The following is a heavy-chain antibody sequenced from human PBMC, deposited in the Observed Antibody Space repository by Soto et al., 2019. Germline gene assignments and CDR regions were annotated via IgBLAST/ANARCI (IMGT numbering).Heavy chain of an antibody. J-gene: IGHJ3*02. D-gene: IGHD2-8*02. CDR2: IYWDVDK. Sequence: QITLKESGPTLVKPTQTLTLTCTVSGFSLSTSGVGVGWIRQPPGKALEWLALIYWDVDKRYSPSLKSRLTITKDTSKNPVVLTMTNMDPVDTAAYYCAHYFYILVDDAFDIWGQGTMVTVSS. V-gene: IGHV2-5*02. CDR1: GFSLSTSGVG. CDR3: AHYFYILVDDAFDI.